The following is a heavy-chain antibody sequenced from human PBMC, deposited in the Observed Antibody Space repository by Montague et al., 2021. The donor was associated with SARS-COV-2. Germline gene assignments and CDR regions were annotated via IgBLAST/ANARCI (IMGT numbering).Heavy chain of an antibody. CDR2: VSSSGTT. D-gene: IGHD4/OR15-4a*01. CDR3: ATLTQSNGDF. V-gene: IGHV4-4*08. Sequence: SETQSLTCTVSSDSINSYYWCWIRQPPGKRLELLGYVSSSGTTNYNPSLNSRIAISVDTSKNQFSLRLDSVTAADTAIYYCATLTQSNGDFWGQGALVTVS. CDR1: SDSINSYY. J-gene: IGHJ4*02.